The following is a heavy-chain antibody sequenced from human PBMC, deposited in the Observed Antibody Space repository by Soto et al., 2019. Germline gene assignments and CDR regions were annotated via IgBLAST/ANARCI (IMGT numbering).Heavy chain of an antibody. CDR2: MFYSGLT. CDR3: APLSVSLSGPYGIHV. J-gene: IGHJ6*02. D-gene: IGHD2-15*01. CDR1: GYSVTSSDYY. Sequence: LSLTCSVSGYSVTSSDYYWAWIGHPPGKGLEWIGSMFYSGLTYYNPSLKSRVTLSVDTSKNQFSVRLNSVTAADTAVYYCAPLSVSLSGPYGIHVWGQGTTVTVSS. V-gene: IGHV4-39*01.